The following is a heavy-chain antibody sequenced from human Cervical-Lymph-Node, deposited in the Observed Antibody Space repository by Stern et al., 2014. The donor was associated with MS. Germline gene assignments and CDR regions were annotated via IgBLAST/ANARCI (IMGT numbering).Heavy chain of an antibody. Sequence: EVQLVESGGGLVQPGGSLRLSCAGSGFTFSHYWMTWVRQAPGKGLEWVASINKDGSEKYYVDSLKGRFTISRDNAKNSLYLQMTSLRADDTAVYYCARKTTAKNWGQGTRVTVSS. J-gene: IGHJ4*02. CDR3: ARKTTAKN. D-gene: IGHD4-17*01. CDR1: GFTFSHYW. V-gene: IGHV3-7*01. CDR2: INKDGSEK.